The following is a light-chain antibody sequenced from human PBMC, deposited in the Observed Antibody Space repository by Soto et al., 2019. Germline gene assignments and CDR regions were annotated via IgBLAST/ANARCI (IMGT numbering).Light chain of an antibody. Sequence: DIQMTQSPSSLSASVGDRVTITCRASQSITSITSFLNWYQQKPGKAPKLLIYAASTLQSGVPSRFSGSGSGTEFTLTISCLQPEDFATYYCQQSYSPLFTFGPGTKVDIK. CDR1: QSITSITSF. V-gene: IGKV1-39*01. J-gene: IGKJ3*01. CDR3: QQSYSPLFT. CDR2: AAS.